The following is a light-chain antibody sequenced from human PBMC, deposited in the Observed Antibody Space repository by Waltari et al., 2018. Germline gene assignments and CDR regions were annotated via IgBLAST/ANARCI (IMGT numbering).Light chain of an antibody. Sequence: EIVMTQSPASLSVSPGDRVTLSCRASQRVGPSLAWYQQRPGRAPSLLVYRASTRASDIPARFSGSGSGTDFTLSISTLQSEDVAVYYCQQYDDWPRTFCQGTKVEIK. CDR1: QRVGPS. CDR2: RAS. J-gene: IGKJ1*01. V-gene: IGKV3-15*01. CDR3: QQYDDWPRT.